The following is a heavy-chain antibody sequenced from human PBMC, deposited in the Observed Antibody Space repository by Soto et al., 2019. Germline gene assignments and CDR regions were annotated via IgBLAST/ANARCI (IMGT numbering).Heavy chain of an antibody. CDR3: LQYLSWFYYVLGSFCAFDI. CDR2: IMWNDDN. CDR1: GFSLSSRGVG. D-gene: IGHD3-10*02. J-gene: IGHJ3*02. V-gene: IGHV2-5*04. Sequence: QITLKESGPTLVKPTQTLTLTCTFSGFSLSSRGVGVGWVRQPPGKALEWLALIMWNDDNHYSPSLKSRLTINQDTLKNPVVLKIANLDPVETGTFFFLQYLSWFYYVLGSFCAFDIWGQGAIVTVSS.